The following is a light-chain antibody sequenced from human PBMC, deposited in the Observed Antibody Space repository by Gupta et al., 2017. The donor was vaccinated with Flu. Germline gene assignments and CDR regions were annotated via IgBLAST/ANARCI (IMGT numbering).Light chain of an antibody. V-gene: IGKV3-11*01. CDR2: DAS. CDR3: QQRSDWWT. CDR1: QSVSSY. J-gene: IGKJ1*01. Sequence: DIVLTQSPATLSLSPGERATLSCRASQSVSSYLAWYQQKPGQAPRLLIYDASNRATGIPARFSGSGPGTDFTLTISSLGPEDFAVYYCQQRSDWWTFGQGTKVEIK.